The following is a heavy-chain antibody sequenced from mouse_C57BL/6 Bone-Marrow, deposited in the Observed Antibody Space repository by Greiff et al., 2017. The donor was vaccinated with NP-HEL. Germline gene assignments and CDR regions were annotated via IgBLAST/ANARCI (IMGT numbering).Heavy chain of an antibody. J-gene: IGHJ1*03. CDR3: AIIYYYGSSRYWYFDV. Sequence: QVQLKQSGAELVKPGASVKISCKASGYAFSSYWMNWVKQRPGKGLEWIGQIYPGDGDTNYNGKFKGKATLTADKSSSTAYMQLSSLTSEDAAVYFCAIIYYYGSSRYWYFDVWGTGTTVTVSS. CDR1: GYAFSSYW. V-gene: IGHV1-80*01. D-gene: IGHD1-1*01. CDR2: IYPGDGDT.